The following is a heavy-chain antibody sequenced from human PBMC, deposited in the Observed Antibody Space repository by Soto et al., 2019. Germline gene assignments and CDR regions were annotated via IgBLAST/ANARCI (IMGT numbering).Heavy chain of an antibody. V-gene: IGHV4-30-4*01. CDR3: AREVPGDYFDY. D-gene: IGHD3-10*01. CDR1: GGSIRSGDHY. Sequence: SETLSLTCSVSGGSIRSGDHYWTWIRQPPGKGLEWIGYIYYSGSPYYNPSLKSRVTISVDTSKNQFSLKLSSVTAADTAVYYCAREVPGDYFDYWGQGTLVTVSS. CDR2: IYYSGSP. J-gene: IGHJ4*02.